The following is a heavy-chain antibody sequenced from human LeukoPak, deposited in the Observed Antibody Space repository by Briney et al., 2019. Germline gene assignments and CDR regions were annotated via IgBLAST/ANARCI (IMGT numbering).Heavy chain of an antibody. CDR3: ASQSRDSSSLLGDF. J-gene: IGHJ4*02. D-gene: IGHD6-6*01. Sequence: PGGSLRLSCAASGFTFSNYAMHWVRQAPGKGLEWVTVVSFDGNHKFYADSVKGRFTISRDNSKNTMYLQMNSLGAEDAGVYYCASQSRDSSSLLGDFWGQGTLSPSP. V-gene: IGHV3-30*04. CDR1: GFTFSNYA. CDR2: VSFDGNHK.